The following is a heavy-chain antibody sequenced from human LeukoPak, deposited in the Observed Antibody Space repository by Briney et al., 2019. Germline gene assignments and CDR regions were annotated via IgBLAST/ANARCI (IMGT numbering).Heavy chain of an antibody. Sequence: ASVKVSCKASGYTFTSYGISWVRQAPGQGLEWMGWINPNSGGTNYAQKFQGRVTMTRDTSISTAYMELSRLRSDDTAVYYCARVQWELEEFDYWGQGTLVTVSS. J-gene: IGHJ4*02. V-gene: IGHV1-2*02. CDR1: GYTFTSYG. CDR2: INPNSGGT. CDR3: ARVQWELEEFDY. D-gene: IGHD1-26*01.